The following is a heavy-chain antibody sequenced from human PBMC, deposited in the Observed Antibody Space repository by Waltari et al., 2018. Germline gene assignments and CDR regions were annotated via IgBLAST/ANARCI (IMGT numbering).Heavy chain of an antibody. V-gene: IGHV3-30*04. CDR1: GFTFSSYA. CDR3: ARGQQWLVRNFDY. CDR2: ISYDGSNK. D-gene: IGHD6-19*01. J-gene: IGHJ4*02. Sequence: QVQLVESGGGVVQPGRSLGLPCAPSGFTFSSYAMHWVSQAPGKGLEWVAVISYDGSNKYYADSVKGRFTISRDNSKNTLYLQMNSLRAEDTAVYYCARGQQWLVRNFDYWGQGTLVTVSS.